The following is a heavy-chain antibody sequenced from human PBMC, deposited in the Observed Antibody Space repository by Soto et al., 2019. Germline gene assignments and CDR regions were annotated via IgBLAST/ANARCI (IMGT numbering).Heavy chain of an antibody. CDR2: ISGSGQST. CDR3: AKDRYYDFWSGPHPVDYYYGMDV. V-gene: IGHV3-23*01. CDR1: ELIFRNYA. Sequence: GGSLRLSCVASELIFRNYAMSWVRQAPGKGLEWVSTISGSGQSTYYADSVKGRFTISRDNPKNTLYVEMNSLRAEDTAVYYCAKDRYYDFWSGPHPVDYYYGMDVWGQGTTVTVSS. D-gene: IGHD3-3*01. J-gene: IGHJ6*02.